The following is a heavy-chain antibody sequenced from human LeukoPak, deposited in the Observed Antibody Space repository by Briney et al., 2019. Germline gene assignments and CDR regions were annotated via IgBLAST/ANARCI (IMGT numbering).Heavy chain of an antibody. CDR2: IIPNSGGT. V-gene: IGHV1-2*02. CDR3: ARDFYGSRPGAFDY. CDR1: GYMFTGYH. Sequence: ASVKVSCKASGYMFTGYHIHWVRQAPGQGLEWMGWIIPNSGGTNYAQKFQGRVTMTSDTSINMAYMELRSLRSDDTAVYYCARDFYGSRPGAFDYWGQGTLITVSS. J-gene: IGHJ4*02. D-gene: IGHD3-10*01.